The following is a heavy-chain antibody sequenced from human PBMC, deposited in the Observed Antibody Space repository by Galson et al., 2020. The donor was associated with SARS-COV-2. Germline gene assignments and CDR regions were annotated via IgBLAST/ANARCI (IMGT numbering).Heavy chain of an antibody. D-gene: IGHD2-21*02. J-gene: IGHJ3*02. CDR1: SGSTSSSSYY. CDR2: VYYTGYT. V-gene: IGHV4-39*01. Sequence: SETLSLTCSVSSGSTSSSSYYWGWIRQPPGKGLEWMGSVYYTGYTLYNPSLTSRLSISVDTSKNQFSLNLSSVTAADTAVYYCARLHIVVVTGNPGDIDIWGQGTMVIVSA. CDR3: ARLHIVVVTGNPGDIDI.